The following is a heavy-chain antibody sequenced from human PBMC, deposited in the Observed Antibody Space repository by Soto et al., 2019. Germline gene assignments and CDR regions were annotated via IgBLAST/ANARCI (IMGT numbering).Heavy chain of an antibody. CDR1: GGSFSGYY. V-gene: IGHV4-34*01. CDR2: IYYSGST. CDR3: ARKEQLVYFDY. J-gene: IGHJ4*02. Sequence: SETLSLTCAVYGGSFSGYYWSWIRQPPGRGLEWIGGIYYSGSTYYNPSLKSRVTISVDTSKNQFSLKLSSVTAADTAVYYCARKEQLVYFDYWGQGTLVTVSS. D-gene: IGHD6-6*01.